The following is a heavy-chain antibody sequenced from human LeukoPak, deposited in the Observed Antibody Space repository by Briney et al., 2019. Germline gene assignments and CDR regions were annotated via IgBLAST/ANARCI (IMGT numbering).Heavy chain of an antibody. CDR2: ISAYNGNT. V-gene: IGHV1-18*04. Sequence: GASAKVSCKASGYTFTSYGISWVRQAPGQGLEWMGWISAYNGNTNYAQKLQGRVTMTTDASTSAAYMELRSLRSDDTAVYYCARGWWGVITDAFDIWGQGTMVTVSS. CDR3: ARGWWGVITDAFDI. CDR1: GYTFTSYG. D-gene: IGHD3-10*01. J-gene: IGHJ3*02.